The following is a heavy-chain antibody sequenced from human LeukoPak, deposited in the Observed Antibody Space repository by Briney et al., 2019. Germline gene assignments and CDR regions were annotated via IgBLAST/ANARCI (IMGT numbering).Heavy chain of an antibody. V-gene: IGHV3-30*02. D-gene: IGHD3-9*01. CDR3: ARGAYYDILTGYYTHNWFDP. Sequence: GGSLRLSCAASGFTFSSYWMSWVRQAPGKGLEWVAFIRYDGSNKYYADSVKGRFTISRDNSKNTLYLQMNSLRAEDTAVYYCARGAYYDILTGYYTHNWFDPWGQGTLVTVSS. CDR1: GFTFSSYW. J-gene: IGHJ5*02. CDR2: IRYDGSNK.